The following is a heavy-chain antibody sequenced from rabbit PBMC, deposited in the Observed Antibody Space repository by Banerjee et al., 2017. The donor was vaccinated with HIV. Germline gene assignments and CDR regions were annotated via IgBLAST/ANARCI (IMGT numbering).Heavy chain of an antibody. D-gene: IGHD6-1*01. Sequence: MCWVRQAPGKGLEWIACINIVTGKTVYASWAKGRFIMSRTSSTTVFLQMTSLTAADTATYFCAKDGYGGYGDGNLWGQGTLVTVS. CDR2: INIVTGKT. V-gene: IGHV1S40*01. J-gene: IGHJ4*01. CDR3: AKDGYGGYGDGNL.